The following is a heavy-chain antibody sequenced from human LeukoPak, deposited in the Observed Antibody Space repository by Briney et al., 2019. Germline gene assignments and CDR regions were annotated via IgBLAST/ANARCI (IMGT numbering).Heavy chain of an antibody. Sequence: SETLSLTCTVSGGSISSSNYYWGWIRQPPGKGLEWIGNIYYSGSTYYNPSLKSRVTISVDTSKNQFSLKLSSVTAADTAVYYCARVGYYYGSGTTFDYWGQGTLVTVSS. V-gene: IGHV4-39*07. CDR1: GGSISSSNYY. J-gene: IGHJ4*02. CDR2: IYYSGST. D-gene: IGHD3-10*01. CDR3: ARVGYYYGSGTTFDY.